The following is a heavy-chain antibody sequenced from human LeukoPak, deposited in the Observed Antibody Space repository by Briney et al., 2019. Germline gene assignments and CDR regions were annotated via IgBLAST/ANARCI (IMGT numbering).Heavy chain of an antibody. D-gene: IGHD3-22*01. J-gene: IGHJ3*02. CDR2: ISSSSYI. CDR1: GFTFSTYG. CDR3: ARGRHDSSGYYYSAFDI. V-gene: IGHV3-21*01. Sequence: GGTLRLSCAASGFTFSTYGMSWVRQAPGKGLEWVSSISSSSYIYYADSVKGRFTISRDNAKNSLYLQMNSLRAEDTAVYYCARGRHDSSGYYYSAFDIWGQGTMVTVSS.